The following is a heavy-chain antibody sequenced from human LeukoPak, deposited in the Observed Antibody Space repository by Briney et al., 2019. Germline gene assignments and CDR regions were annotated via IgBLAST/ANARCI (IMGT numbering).Heavy chain of an antibody. J-gene: IGHJ4*02. CDR3: AREGGFFRPLDY. CDR1: GGSVTSTNW. CDR2: VHLEGRT. Sequence: PSETLSLTCGVSGGSVTSTNWWTWVRRPPGKGLERIGEVHLEGRTNYNPSLESRLTISVDLSENHISLKLTSVTAADTAVYYCAREGGFFRPLDYSGQGTLVTVSS. D-gene: IGHD3-3*01. V-gene: IGHV4-4*02.